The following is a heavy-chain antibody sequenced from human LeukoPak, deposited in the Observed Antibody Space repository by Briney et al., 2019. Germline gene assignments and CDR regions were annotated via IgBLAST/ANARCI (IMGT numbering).Heavy chain of an antibody. J-gene: IGHJ4*01. CDR2: ISGDGSVT. V-gene: IGHV3-74*01. D-gene: IGHD6-6*01. CDR1: GFTLRNYR. Sequence: PGGSLRLSCAASGFTLRNYRMHWVRHVPGKRLVWVSRISGDGSVTNYADSVKGRFTISRDNAKNTLFLQINSLRAEDTAVYYCARYSSSSGGASYYLDYWGHGTLVTVSS. CDR3: ARYSSSSGGASYYLDY.